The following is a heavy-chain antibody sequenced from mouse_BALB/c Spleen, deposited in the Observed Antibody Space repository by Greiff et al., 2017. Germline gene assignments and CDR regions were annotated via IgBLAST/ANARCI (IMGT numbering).Heavy chain of an antibody. D-gene: IGHD1-1*02. V-gene: IGHV7-3*02. CDR1: GFTFTDYY. J-gene: IGHJ2*01. CDR2: IRNKANGYTT. Sequence: EVKLMESGGGLVQPGGSLRLSCATSGFTFTDYYMSWVRQPPGKALEWLGFIRNKANGYTTEYSASVKGRFTISRDNSQSILYLQMNTLRAEDSATYYCAREGGGYLDYWGQGTTLTVSS. CDR3: AREGGGYLDY.